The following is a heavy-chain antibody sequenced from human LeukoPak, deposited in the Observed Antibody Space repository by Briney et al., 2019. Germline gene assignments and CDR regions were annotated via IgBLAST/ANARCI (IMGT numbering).Heavy chain of an antibody. Sequence: PSEPLSLTCTVSGGSISTYYWSWIRQPPGKGLEWIGYIYYTGSTNYNPSLESRVTISVDTSKNQFSLKLTSVTAADTAVYYCARSYYGGSHQYYFDYWGQGTLVTVSS. V-gene: IGHV4-59*08. CDR3: ARSYYGGSHQYYFDY. CDR2: IYYTGST. J-gene: IGHJ4*02. CDR1: GGSISTYY. D-gene: IGHD4-23*01.